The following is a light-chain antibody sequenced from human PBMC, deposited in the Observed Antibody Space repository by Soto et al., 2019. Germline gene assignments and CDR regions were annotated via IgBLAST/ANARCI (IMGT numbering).Light chain of an antibody. CDR3: QQRSNCPIT. CDR2: DAS. V-gene: IGKV3-11*01. CDR1: QSVSSY. J-gene: IGKJ5*01. Sequence: EIVLTQSPATLSLSPGERATLSCRASQSVSSYLAWYQQKPGQAPRLLIYDASNRATGIPARFSGSGSGTDLTLTISSLEPEDFAVYYCQQRSNCPITFGQGTRLEIK.